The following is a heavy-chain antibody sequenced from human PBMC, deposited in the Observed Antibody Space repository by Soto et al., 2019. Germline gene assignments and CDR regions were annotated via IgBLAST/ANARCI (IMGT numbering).Heavy chain of an antibody. Sequence: GGSLRLSCAASGFTFSSYWMSWVRQPPGKGLECVANIKQDGSEKYYVDSVKGRFTISRDNAKNSLYLQMNSLRAEDTAVYYCARGGWSGYYIYWGQGTLVTVSS. V-gene: IGHV3-7*05. D-gene: IGHD3-3*01. CDR2: IKQDGSEK. J-gene: IGHJ4*02. CDR1: GFTFSSYW. CDR3: ARGGWSGYYIY.